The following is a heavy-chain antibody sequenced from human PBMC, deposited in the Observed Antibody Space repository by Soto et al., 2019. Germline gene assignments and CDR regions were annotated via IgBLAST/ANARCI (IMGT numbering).Heavy chain of an antibody. CDR1: GFTFSSYA. J-gene: IGHJ6*01. CDR3: ARDGRGFGGGYYGMDV. D-gene: IGHD3-10*01. CDR2: ISYDGSNK. V-gene: IGHV3-30-3*01. Sequence: QVQLVESGGGVVQPGRSLRLSCAASGFTFSSYAMHWVRQAPGKGLEWVAVISYDGSNKYYADSVKGRFTISRDNSKNTLYLQMNSLRAEDTAVYYCARDGRGFGGGYYGMDVW.